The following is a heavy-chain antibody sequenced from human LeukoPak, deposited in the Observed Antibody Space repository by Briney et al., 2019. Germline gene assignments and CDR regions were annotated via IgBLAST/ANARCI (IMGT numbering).Heavy chain of an antibody. CDR1: GFTFSSYE. CDR3: ARSLLAYSGSLY. D-gene: IGHD1-26*01. J-gene: IGHJ4*02. V-gene: IGHV3-48*03. Sequence: GGSLRLSCAASGFTFSSYEMNWVRQAPGKGLEWVSYISSSGSTIYYADSGKGRFTISRDNARNSLYLQMNSLRAEDTAVYYCARSLLAYSGSLYWGQGTLVTVSS. CDR2: ISSSGSTI.